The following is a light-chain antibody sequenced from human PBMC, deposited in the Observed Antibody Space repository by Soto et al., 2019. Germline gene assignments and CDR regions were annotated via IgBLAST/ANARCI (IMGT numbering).Light chain of an antibody. CDR3: LQHNCYPTFT. J-gene: IGKJ4*01. V-gene: IGKV1-17*01. CDR1: QGIRNA. Sequence: DIQMTQSQTSMSASVADRVTITCRASQGIRNALDWYQQKLKKAPKRLIYAAASLLSGVASRFSGSGSGTEFSLTISSLLPEDVATYYCLQHNCYPTFTFGGGTKVDIK. CDR2: AAA.